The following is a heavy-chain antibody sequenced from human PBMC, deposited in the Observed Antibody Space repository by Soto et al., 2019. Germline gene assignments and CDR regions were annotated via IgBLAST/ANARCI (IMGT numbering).Heavy chain of an antibody. Sequence: QVQLVESGGGVVQPGRSLRLSCAASGFTFSSYAMHWVRQAPGKGLEWVAVISYDGSNKYYADSVKGRFTISRDNSXITPYXXMNSLRAEDTAVYYCARDQSGYYDSSGYYSDLFDYWGQGTLVTVSS. CDR3: ARDQSGYYDSSGYYSDLFDY. D-gene: IGHD3-22*01. CDR1: GFTFSSYA. V-gene: IGHV3-30-3*01. CDR2: ISYDGSNK. J-gene: IGHJ4*02.